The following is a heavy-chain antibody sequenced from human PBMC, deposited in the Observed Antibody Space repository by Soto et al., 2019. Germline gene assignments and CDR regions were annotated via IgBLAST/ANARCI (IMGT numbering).Heavy chain of an antibody. CDR3: ARDGGEYSSSSPRNYYYGMDV. J-gene: IGHJ6*02. V-gene: IGHV4-4*07. D-gene: IGHD6-6*01. Sequence: PSETLSLTCTVSGGSISSYYWSWIRLPAGKGLEWIGRIYTSGSTNYNPSLKSRVTMSVDTPKNQFSLKLSSVTAADTAVYYCARDGGEYSSSSPRNYYYGMDVWGQGTTVTVSS. CDR2: IYTSGST. CDR1: GGSISSYY.